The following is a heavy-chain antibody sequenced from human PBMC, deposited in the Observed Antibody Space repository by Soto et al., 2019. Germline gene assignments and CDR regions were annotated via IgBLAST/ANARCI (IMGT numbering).Heavy chain of an antibody. J-gene: IGHJ4*02. CDR1: GGTFNTYA. Sequence: QVQLVQSGAEMKKPGSAVKVSCQSSGGTFNTYAMNWVRQAPGQGPEWMGDISPMFGAANYAPKCQGRVTITADESTGTSHLQLSSLTSEDTALYFCAREVQVHTPAFVYWGQGTLVTVSS. CDR3: AREVQVHTPAFVY. CDR2: ISPMFGAA. V-gene: IGHV1-69*19. D-gene: IGHD2-15*01.